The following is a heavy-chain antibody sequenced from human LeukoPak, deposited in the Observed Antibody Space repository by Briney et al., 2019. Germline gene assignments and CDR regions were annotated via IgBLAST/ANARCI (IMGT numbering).Heavy chain of an antibody. Sequence: PSETLSLTCAVSGGSFSGYYWSWIRQPPGKGLEWIGGIYHSGSTNYNPSLKSRVTISVDTSKNLFSLKLSSVTAADTAVYYCARYYGDYNYYYYGMDVWGQGTTVTVSS. CDR2: IYHSGST. CDR1: GGSFSGYY. D-gene: IGHD4-17*01. J-gene: IGHJ6*02. CDR3: ARYYGDYNYYYYGMDV. V-gene: IGHV4-34*01.